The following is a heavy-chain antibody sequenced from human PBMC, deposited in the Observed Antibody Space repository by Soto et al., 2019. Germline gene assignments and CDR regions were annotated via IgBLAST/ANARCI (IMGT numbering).Heavy chain of an antibody. Sequence: GGSLRLSCAASGFAFSTYSMNWVRQAPGKGLEWVGRIKSKTDGGTTDYAAPVKGRFTISRDDSKNTLYLQMNSLKTEDTAVYYCSTDGGLEQWLVQAFDIWGQGTMVTVSS. CDR1: GFAFSTYS. D-gene: IGHD6-19*01. V-gene: IGHV3-15*01. CDR3: STDGGLEQWLVQAFDI. J-gene: IGHJ3*02. CDR2: IKSKTDGGTT.